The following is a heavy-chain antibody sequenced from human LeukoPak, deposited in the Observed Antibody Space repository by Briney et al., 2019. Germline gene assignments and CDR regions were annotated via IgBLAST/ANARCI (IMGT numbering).Heavy chain of an antibody. D-gene: IGHD6-13*01. CDR3: ARDHSSSWYRGAFDI. CDR1: GGSISSGSYY. V-gene: IGHV4-61*02. Sequence: PSQTLSLTCTVSGGSISSGSYYWSWIRRPAGKGLEWIGRIYTSGSTNYNPSLKSRVTLSVDTSKNQFSLKLSSVTAADTAVYYCARDHSSSWYRGAFDIWGQGTMVTVSS. J-gene: IGHJ3*02. CDR2: IYTSGST.